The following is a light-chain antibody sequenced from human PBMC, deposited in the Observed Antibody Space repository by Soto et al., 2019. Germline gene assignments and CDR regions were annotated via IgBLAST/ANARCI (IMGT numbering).Light chain of an antibody. J-gene: IGKJ1*01. Sequence: EIVLTQSPGTMSLSPGERATLSCRASQSVSSSYLAWYQPKPGQAPRLLLYGASSRATGIPDRFSGSGSGTDFTLTISRLEPEDVAGYYCQQYGSSPPTWSFGQGTKVEIK. CDR3: QQYGSSPPTWS. V-gene: IGKV3-20*01. CDR2: GAS. CDR1: QSVSSSY.